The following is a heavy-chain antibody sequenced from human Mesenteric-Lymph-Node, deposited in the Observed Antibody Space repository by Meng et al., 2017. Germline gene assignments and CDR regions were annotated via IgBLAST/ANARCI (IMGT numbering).Heavy chain of an antibody. V-gene: IGHV3-7*01. CDR1: RFIFTGHY. CDR2: IDPDGTAK. D-gene: IGHD3-10*01. CDR3: GRGPSFGAIDY. J-gene: IGHJ4*02. Sequence: GESLKISCAASRFIFTGHYMAWVRQAPGKGLEWVAIIDPDGTAKFYVDSVKGRFAISRDNSKNSLYLQMNSLRAEDTAVYYCGRGPSFGAIDYWGQGNLVTVSS.